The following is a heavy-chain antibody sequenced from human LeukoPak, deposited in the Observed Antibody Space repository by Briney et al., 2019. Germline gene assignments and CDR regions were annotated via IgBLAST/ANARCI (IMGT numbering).Heavy chain of an antibody. Sequence: SETLSLTCTVSGGSISSGDYYWSWIRQPPGKGLEWIGYIYYSGSTYYNPSLKSRVTISVETSKNQFSLKLSSVTAADTAVYYCASARNDAFDIWGQGTMVTVSS. CDR2: IYYSGST. V-gene: IGHV4-30-4*01. J-gene: IGHJ3*02. CDR3: ASARNDAFDI. CDR1: GGSISSGDYY.